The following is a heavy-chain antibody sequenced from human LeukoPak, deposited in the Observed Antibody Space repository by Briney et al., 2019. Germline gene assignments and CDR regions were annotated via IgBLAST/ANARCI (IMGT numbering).Heavy chain of an antibody. Sequence: GGSLRLSFAASGFTFSSYSMNWVRQAPGKGLEWVSSISSSSSYIYYADSVKGRFTISRDNAKNSLYLQMNSLRAEDTAVYYCAREKQQRESFDYWGQGTLVTVSS. J-gene: IGHJ4*02. D-gene: IGHD6-13*01. CDR3: AREKQQRESFDY. V-gene: IGHV3-21*01. CDR2: ISSSSSYI. CDR1: GFTFSSYS.